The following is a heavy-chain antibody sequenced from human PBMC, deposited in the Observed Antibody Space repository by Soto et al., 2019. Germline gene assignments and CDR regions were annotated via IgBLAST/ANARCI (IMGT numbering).Heavy chain of an antibody. CDR2: IYYSGST. V-gene: IGHV4-59*01. CDR3: ARTLATGNLDY. D-gene: IGHD2-21*02. CDR1: GGSISNYY. J-gene: IGHJ4*02. Sequence: QVQLQESGPGLVKPSETLSLTCTVSGGSISNYYWSWIRQPPGKGLGWIAYIYYSGSTNYNPTIKSRVTISVDTSQNQFTLKLSSVTPADTAVYSCARTLATGNLDYWGQGTLVTVSS.